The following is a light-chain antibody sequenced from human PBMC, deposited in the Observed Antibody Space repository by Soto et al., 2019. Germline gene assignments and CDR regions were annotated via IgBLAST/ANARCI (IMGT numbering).Light chain of an antibody. V-gene: IGKV4-1*01. Sequence: DIVMTQSPESLAVSLGERATINCKSSQSVLSSSIAWYQQTPGQPPKLLIYWASTRESGVPDRFSGSGSGTDFTLTISSLQAEDVAVYYCQQYFNTPQTFGQGTKLEIK. CDR1: QSVLSSS. CDR2: WAS. J-gene: IGKJ2*01. CDR3: QQYFNTPQT.